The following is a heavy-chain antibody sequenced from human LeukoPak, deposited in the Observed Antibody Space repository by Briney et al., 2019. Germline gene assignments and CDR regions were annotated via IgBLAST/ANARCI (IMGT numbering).Heavy chain of an antibody. CDR3: ARGRGRGWFDP. CDR1: GFTFSSYW. Sequence: GGSLRLSCAASGFTFSSYWMHWVRQAPGKGLVWVSRINSDGSSTSYADSVKGRFTISRDNAKNTLYLQMNSLRAEDTAVYYCARGRGRGWFDPWGQGTLVTVSS. V-gene: IGHV3-74*01. J-gene: IGHJ5*02. CDR2: INSDGSST. D-gene: IGHD3-10*01.